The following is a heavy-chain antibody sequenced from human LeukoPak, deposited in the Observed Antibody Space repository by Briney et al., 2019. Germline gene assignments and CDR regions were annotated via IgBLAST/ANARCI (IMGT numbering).Heavy chain of an antibody. J-gene: IGHJ6*03. V-gene: IGHV4-34*01. D-gene: IGHD2-2*01. Sequence: PSETLSLTCAVYGGSFSGYYWSWIRQPPGKGLEWIGEINHSGSTNYNPSLKSRVTISVDTSKNQFSLKLSSVTAADTAVYYCAREEVVPAATHYYYYYYMDVWGKGTTVTVSS. CDR2: INHSGST. CDR1: GGSFSGYY. CDR3: AREEVVPAATHYYYYYYMDV.